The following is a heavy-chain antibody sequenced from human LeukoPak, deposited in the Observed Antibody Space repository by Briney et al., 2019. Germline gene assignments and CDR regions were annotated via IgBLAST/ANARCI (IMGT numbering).Heavy chain of an antibody. Sequence: PSGTLSLTCAVSGGSISSSNWWSWVRQPPGKGLEWIGEIYHSGSSNYNPSLKSRVTISVDKSKNQFSLKLSSVTAADTAVYYCARGSGRVGIYYFDYWGQGTLVTVSS. J-gene: IGHJ4*02. CDR3: ARGSGRVGIYYFDY. V-gene: IGHV4-4*02. D-gene: IGHD3-10*01. CDR2: IYHSGSS. CDR1: GGSISSSNW.